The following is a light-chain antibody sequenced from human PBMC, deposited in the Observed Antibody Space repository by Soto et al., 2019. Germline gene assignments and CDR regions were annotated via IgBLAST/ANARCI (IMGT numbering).Light chain of an antibody. CDR3: SSYRSGSTRV. Sequence: QSALTQPASVSGSPGQSITISCTGTSSDVGGYNYVSWFQHHPGKAPKLMIYDVSNRPSGVSNRFSGSKSGNTASLTISGLQAEDEADYYCSSYRSGSTRVFGGGTKLTVL. J-gene: IGLJ3*02. V-gene: IGLV2-14*03. CDR2: DVS. CDR1: SSDVGGYNY.